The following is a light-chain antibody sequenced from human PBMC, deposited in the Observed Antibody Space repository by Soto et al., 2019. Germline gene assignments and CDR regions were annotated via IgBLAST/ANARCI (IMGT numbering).Light chain of an antibody. J-gene: IGKJ1*01. CDR1: QSISSW. V-gene: IGKV1-5*03. Sequence: DIQMTQSPSTLSASVRDRVTITCRASQSISSWLAWYQQKPGKAAKLLIYKASSLESGVPSRFSGSRSGTEFTLTITILQPDYFATYYCQQYNSYSTFDQRTKVEIK. CDR3: QQYNSYST. CDR2: KAS.